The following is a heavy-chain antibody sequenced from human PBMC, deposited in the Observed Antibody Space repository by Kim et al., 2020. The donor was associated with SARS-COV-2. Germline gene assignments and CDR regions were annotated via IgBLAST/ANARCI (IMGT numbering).Heavy chain of an antibody. CDR1: GGSFSGYY. CDR2: INHSGST. Sequence: SETLSLTCAVYGGSFSGYYWSWIRQPPGKGLEWIGEINHSGSTNYNPSLKSRVTISVDTSKNQFSLKRSSVTAADTAVYYCARGLKGIAMIVVVRPYYY. CDR3: ARGLKGIAMIVVVRPYYY. J-gene: IGHJ6*01. D-gene: IGHD3-22*01. V-gene: IGHV4-34*01.